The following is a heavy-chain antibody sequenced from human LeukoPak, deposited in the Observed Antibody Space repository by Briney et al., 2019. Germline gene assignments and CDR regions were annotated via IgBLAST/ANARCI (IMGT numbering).Heavy chain of an antibody. Sequence: SETLSLTCTVSGGSISSGDYYWSWIRQPPGKGLEWIGYIYYSGSTYYNPSLKSRVTISVDTSKNQFSLKLSSVTAADTAVYYCASLHYDSSGYYSYYWGQGTLVTVSS. CDR1: GGSISSGDYY. D-gene: IGHD3-22*01. V-gene: IGHV4-30-4*08. J-gene: IGHJ4*02. CDR2: IYYSGST. CDR3: ASLHYDSSGYYSYY.